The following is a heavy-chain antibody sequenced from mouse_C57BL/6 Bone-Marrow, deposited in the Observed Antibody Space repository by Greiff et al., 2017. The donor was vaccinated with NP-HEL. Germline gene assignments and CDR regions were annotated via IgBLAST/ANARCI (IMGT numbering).Heavy chain of an antibody. D-gene: IGHD2-4*01. J-gene: IGHJ4*01. Sequence: VQLQESGPGLVQPSQSLSITCTVSGFSLTSYGVHWVRQSPGKGLEWLGVIWRGGSTDYNAAFMSRLSITKDNSKSQVFFKMNSLQADDTAIYYCAKNYNDYDGYAMDYWGQGTSVTVSS. CDR1: GFSLTSYG. V-gene: IGHV2-5*01. CDR3: AKNYNDYDGYAMDY. CDR2: IWRGGST.